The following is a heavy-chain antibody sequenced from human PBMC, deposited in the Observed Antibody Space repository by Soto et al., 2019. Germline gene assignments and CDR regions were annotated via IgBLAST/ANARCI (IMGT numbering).Heavy chain of an antibody. V-gene: IGHV3-30-3*01. CDR3: ARGSEYSSSWFYYYYYGMDV. Sequence: GGSLRLSCAASGFTFSSYAMHWVRQAPGKGLEWVAVISYDGSNKYYADSVKGRFTISRDNSKNTLYLQMNSLRAEDTAVYYCARGSEYSSSWFYYYYYGMDVWGQGTTVTVSS. J-gene: IGHJ6*02. D-gene: IGHD6-13*01. CDR2: ISYDGSNK. CDR1: GFTFSSYA.